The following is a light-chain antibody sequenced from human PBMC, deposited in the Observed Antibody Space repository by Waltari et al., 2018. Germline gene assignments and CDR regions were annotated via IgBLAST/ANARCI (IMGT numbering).Light chain of an antibody. CDR1: QSISSY. V-gene: IGKV1-39*01. Sequence: DIQMTQSPSSLSASVGDRVTITCRASQSISSYLNWYQQKPGKAPKLLIYAASSLQSGVPSRFGGSGSGTDFTLTISNLQAEDVAVYYCQQFYSVPVTFGQGTRLEIK. J-gene: IGKJ5*01. CDR3: QQFYSVPVT. CDR2: AAS.